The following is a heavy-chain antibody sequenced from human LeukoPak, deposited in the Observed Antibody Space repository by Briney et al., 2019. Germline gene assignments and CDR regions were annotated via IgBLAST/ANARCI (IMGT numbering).Heavy chain of an antibody. CDR2: IRYDGSNK. V-gene: IGHV3-30*02. D-gene: IGHD2-15*01. J-gene: IGHJ4*02. CDR1: GFTFSSYG. Sequence: GGSLRLSCAASGFTFSSYGMHWVRQAPGKGLEWVAFIRYDGSNKYYADSVKGRFTISRDNSKNTLYLQMNSLRAEDTAVYYCASWDCSGGSCLLQWAMGYWGQGTLVTVSS. CDR3: ASWDCSGGSCLLQWAMGY.